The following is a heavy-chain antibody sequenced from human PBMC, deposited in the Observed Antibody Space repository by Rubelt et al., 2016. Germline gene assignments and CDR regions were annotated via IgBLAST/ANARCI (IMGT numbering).Heavy chain of an antibody. V-gene: IGHV1-18*01. J-gene: IGHJ4*02. CDR2: ISAYNGNT. CDR3: ARGTRTTDY. Sequence: GWISAYNGNTNYAQKLRGRVTMTTDTSTSTAYMELRSLRSDDTAVYYCARGTRTTDYWGQGTLVTVSS. D-gene: IGHD1/OR15-1a*01.